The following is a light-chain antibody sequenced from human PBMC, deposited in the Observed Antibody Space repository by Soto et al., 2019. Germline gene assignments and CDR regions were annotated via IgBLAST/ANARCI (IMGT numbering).Light chain of an antibody. CDR2: DVS. V-gene: IGLV2-14*03. CDR3: SSYTTSNTRQIV. Sequence: QSALTQPASVSGSPGQSITISCTGTSSDVGGYNYVSWYQHHPGKAPKLMIYDVSNRPSGVSNRFSGSKSGDTASLTISGLQPEDEVDDYCSSYTTSNTRQIVFGTGTKVTV. J-gene: IGLJ1*01. CDR1: SSDVGGYNY.